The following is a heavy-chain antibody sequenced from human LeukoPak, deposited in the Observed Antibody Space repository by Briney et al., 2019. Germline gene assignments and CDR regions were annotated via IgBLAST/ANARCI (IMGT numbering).Heavy chain of an antibody. CDR1: GFSFDSYA. CDR3: AKATGYLL. Sequence: GGSLRLSCEASGFSFDSYAMSWVRQAPGKGLEWVSTISNSGGTTYYADSVKGRFTISRDDSENTLYLQMNSLRAEDTAVYYCAKATGYLLWGQGTLVTVSS. CDR2: ISNSGGTT. V-gene: IGHV3-23*01. D-gene: IGHD1-14*01. J-gene: IGHJ4*02.